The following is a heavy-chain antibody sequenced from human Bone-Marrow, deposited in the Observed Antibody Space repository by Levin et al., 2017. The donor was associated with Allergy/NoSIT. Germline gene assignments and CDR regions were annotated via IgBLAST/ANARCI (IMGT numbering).Heavy chain of an antibody. V-gene: IGHV1-2*02. CDR1: GYTFTDYY. CDR3: ARDLVGVDAFDF. CDR2: INPDGGGT. D-gene: IGHD1-26*01. J-gene: IGHJ3*01. Sequence: GGSLRLSCKASGYTFTDYYIHWIRQAPGQGLEWMGRINPDGGGTKFSQQFEGRVTLTRDTSIRTVNMELSRLRSDDTAVYFCARDLVGVDAFDFWGQGTMVIVSS.